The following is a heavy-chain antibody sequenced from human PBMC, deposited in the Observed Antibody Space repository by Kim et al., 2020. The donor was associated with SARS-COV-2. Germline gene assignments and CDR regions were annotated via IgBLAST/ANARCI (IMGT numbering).Heavy chain of an antibody. Sequence: SVKVSCKASGGTFSSYAISWVRQAPGQGLEWMGGIIPIFGTANYAQKFQGRVTITADESTSTAYMELSSLRSEDTAVYYCARDGLGFGGLNDYVWGSYRYTAPDYWGQGTLVTVSS. CDR2: IIPIFGTA. CDR1: GGTFSSYA. CDR3: ARDGLGFGGLNDYVWGSYRYTAPDY. V-gene: IGHV1-69*13. J-gene: IGHJ4*02. D-gene: IGHD3-16*02.